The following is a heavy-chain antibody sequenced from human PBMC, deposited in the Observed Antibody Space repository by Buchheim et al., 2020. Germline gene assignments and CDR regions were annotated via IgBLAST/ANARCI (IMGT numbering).Heavy chain of an antibody. CDR1: GFTFSSYA. V-gene: IGHV3-23*01. D-gene: IGHD3-22*01. Sequence: EVQLLESGGGLVQPGGSLRLSCAASGFTFSSYAMRWVRQTPGKGLEWVSAISGSGGSTYYADSVKGRFTISRDNSKNTLYLQMNSLRAEDTAVYYCAKDPRGDSSGYYPYYFDYWGQGTL. J-gene: IGHJ4*02. CDR2: ISGSGGST. CDR3: AKDPRGDSSGYYPYYFDY.